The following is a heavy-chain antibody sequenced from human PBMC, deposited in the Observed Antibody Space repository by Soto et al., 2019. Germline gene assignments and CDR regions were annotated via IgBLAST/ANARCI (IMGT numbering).Heavy chain of an antibody. V-gene: IGHV3-30-3*01. CDR3: ARGYGAFDI. CDR2: ISYDGSNK. CDR1: GFTFSSYA. J-gene: IGHJ3*02. Sequence: QVQLVESGGGVVQPGRSLRLSCAASGFTFSSYAMHWVRQAPGKGLEWVAVISYDGSNKYYAESVKGRFTISRDNSKNTLYLQMNSLRAEDTAVYYCARGYGAFDIWGQGTMVTVSS. D-gene: IGHD3-16*01.